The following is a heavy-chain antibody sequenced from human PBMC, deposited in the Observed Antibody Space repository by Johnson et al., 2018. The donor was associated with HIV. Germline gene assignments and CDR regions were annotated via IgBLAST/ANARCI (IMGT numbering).Heavy chain of an antibody. D-gene: IGHD6-13*01. J-gene: IGHJ3*02. CDR1: GFTFSDYY. CDR2: ISSSGSSI. Sequence: QVQLVESVGGLVKPGGSLRLSCAASGFTFSDYYMNWIRQAPGKGLEWVSYISSSGSSIYYADSVKGRFTISRDNAENSLYLQMNSLRAEDTAVYYCARDGGVAAAVGVVAFDICGQGTLVTVSS. V-gene: IGHV3-11*04. CDR3: ARDGGVAAAVGVVAFDI.